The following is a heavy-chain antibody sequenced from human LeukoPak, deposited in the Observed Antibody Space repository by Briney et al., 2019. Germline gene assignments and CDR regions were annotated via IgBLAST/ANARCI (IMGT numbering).Heavy chain of an antibody. V-gene: IGHV1-2*02. CDR2: INPNSGGT. J-gene: IGHJ4*02. CDR1: GYTFTSYG. Sequence: GASVKVSCKASGYTFTSYGISWVRQAPGQGLEWMGWINPNSGGTNYAQKFQGRVTMTRDTSISTAYMELSRLRSDDTAVYYCARVVVVPAAMFDYWGQGTLVTVSS. D-gene: IGHD2-2*01. CDR3: ARVVVVPAAMFDY.